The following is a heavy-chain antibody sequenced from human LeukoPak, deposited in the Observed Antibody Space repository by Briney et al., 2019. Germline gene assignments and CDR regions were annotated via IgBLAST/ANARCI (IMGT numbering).Heavy chain of an antibody. CDR2: IHYSEYSGRIST. CDR3: AREVVSGGNCFFDY. D-gene: IGHD2-15*01. V-gene: IGHV4-59*01. J-gene: IGHJ4*02. CDR1: GGSISSYY. Sequence: SETLSPTCTVSGGSISSYYWSWIRQPPGKGLEWIGYIHYSEYSGRISTDYNPSLMSRVTISVATSKNQFSLKLSSVTAADTAVYYCAREVVSGGNCFFDYWGQGTLVTVSS.